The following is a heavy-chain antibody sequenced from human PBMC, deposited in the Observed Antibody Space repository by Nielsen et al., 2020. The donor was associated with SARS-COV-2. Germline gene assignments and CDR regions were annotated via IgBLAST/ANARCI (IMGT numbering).Heavy chain of an antibody. V-gene: IGHV1-18*01. CDR1: GYTFTNYG. CDR2: ISAHNGNT. CDR3: ARARVSHYYYYYGMDV. J-gene: IGHJ6*02. Sequence: ASVKVSCKASGYTFTNYGISWVRQAPGQGLEWMGWISAHNGNTKYVQKLQGRVTMTTDTSTSTAYMELRSLRSDDTAVYYCARARVSHYYYYYGMDVWGQGTTVTVSS.